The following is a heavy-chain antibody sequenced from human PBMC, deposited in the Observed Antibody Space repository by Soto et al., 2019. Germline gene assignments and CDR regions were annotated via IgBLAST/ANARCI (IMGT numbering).Heavy chain of an antibody. J-gene: IGHJ6*03. CDR3: ASSSLLLNYDFYYYYMDV. CDR2: IHYSGNT. Sequence: QVQLQESGPGLVKPSETLSLTCTVSGGSISSYYWNWIRQPPGKGLEWIGYIHYSGNTNYKPSLKSRLTISEDTSKNQFPLNLSSVTAADTAVYYCASSSLLLNYDFYYYYMDVWGKGTTVTVSS. V-gene: IGHV4-59*08. D-gene: IGHD1-7*01. CDR1: GGSISSYY.